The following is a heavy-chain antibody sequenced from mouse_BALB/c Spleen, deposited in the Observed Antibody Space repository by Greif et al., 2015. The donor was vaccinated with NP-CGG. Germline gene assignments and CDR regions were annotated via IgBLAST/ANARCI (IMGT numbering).Heavy chain of an antibody. J-gene: IGHJ2*01. Sequence: VQGVESGAELAKPGASVKMSCKASGYTFTSYWMHWVIQRPGQGLEWIGYINPSTGYTEYNQKFKDKATLTADKSSSTTYMQLSSLTSEDSAVYYCARRVYYFDYWGQGTTLTVSS. CDR3: ARRVYYFDY. V-gene: IGHV1-7*01. CDR1: GYTFTSYW. CDR2: INPSTGYT.